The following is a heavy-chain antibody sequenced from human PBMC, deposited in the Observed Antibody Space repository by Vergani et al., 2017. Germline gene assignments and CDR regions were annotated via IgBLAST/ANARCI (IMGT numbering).Heavy chain of an antibody. CDR1: GYTFTSYG. J-gene: IGHJ3*02. CDR2: ISAYNGNT. CDR3: ARRGYCSSTSCYGDVFDI. D-gene: IGHD2-2*01. Sequence: QVQLVQSGAEVKKPGASVKVSCKASGYTFTSYGISWVRQAPGQGLEWMGWISAYNGNTNYAQKLQGRGTMTTDTSTSTAYMELRSLRSDDTAVYYCARRGYCSSTSCYGDVFDIWGQGTMVTVS. V-gene: IGHV1-18*01.